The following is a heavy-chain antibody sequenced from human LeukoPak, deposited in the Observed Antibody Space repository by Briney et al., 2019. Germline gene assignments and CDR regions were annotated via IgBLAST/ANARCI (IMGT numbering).Heavy chain of an antibody. CDR2: ISAYNSNT. Sequence: ASVKLSCTASGYTFTSYCISWVRQAPGQGLEWMGWISAYNSNTNYAQKLQGRVTMTTDTSTSTAYMELRRLRSDDTAVYYCARVIAAAGTYYYYYMDVWGKGTRVTVSS. V-gene: IGHV1-18*01. CDR3: ARVIAAAGTYYYYYMDV. CDR1: GYTFTSYC. D-gene: IGHD6-13*01. J-gene: IGHJ6*03.